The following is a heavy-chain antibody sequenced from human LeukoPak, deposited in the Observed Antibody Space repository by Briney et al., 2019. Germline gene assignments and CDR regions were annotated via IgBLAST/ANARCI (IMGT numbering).Heavy chain of an antibody. CDR2: IYSGGVT. V-gene: IGHV3-53*01. CDR3: ARAPSGWSDYWYFDL. D-gene: IGHD6-19*01. Sequence: GGSLRLSCAASGFXVSSNYMSWVRQAPGKGREWVSVIYSGGVTYYADSVQGRFIISRDNSKNTLFLQMNSLRAEDTAVYYCARAPSGWSDYWYFDLWGRGTLVTVSS. J-gene: IGHJ2*01. CDR1: GFXVSSNY.